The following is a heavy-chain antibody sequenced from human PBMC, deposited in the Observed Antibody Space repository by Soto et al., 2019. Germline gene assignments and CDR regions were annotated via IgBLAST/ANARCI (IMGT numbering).Heavy chain of an antibody. J-gene: IGHJ4*02. Sequence: GGSLRLSCTASGFTFGDYAMSWFRQAPGKGLEWVGFIRSKAYGGTTEYAASVKGRFTISRDDSKSIAYLQMNSLKTEDTAVYYCTLSYSSGWYIADYWGQGTLVTVYS. V-gene: IGHV3-49*03. CDR1: GFTFGDYA. CDR3: TLSYSSGWYIADY. CDR2: IRSKAYGGTT. D-gene: IGHD6-19*01.